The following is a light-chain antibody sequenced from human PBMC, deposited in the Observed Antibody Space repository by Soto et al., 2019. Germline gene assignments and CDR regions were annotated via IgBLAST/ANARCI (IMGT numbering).Light chain of an antibody. CDR1: QSVSSY. CDR2: DAS. Sequence: EIVLTQSPATLSLSPGERATLSCRASQSVSSYLAWYQQKPGQAPRLLIYDASNMATGIPARISGSGSGTDFTLTISSLEPEDFSVYYCQQRSNWPPVTFGPGTKVDIK. J-gene: IGKJ3*01. CDR3: QQRSNWPPVT. V-gene: IGKV3-11*01.